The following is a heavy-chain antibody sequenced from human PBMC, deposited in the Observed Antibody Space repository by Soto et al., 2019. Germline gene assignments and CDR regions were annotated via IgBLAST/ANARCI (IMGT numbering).Heavy chain of an antibody. CDR3: ARGSAYYYGSGSYHAFDI. D-gene: IGHD3-10*01. V-gene: IGHV1-69*06. J-gene: IGHJ3*02. CDR2: IIPIFGTA. CDR1: GGTFSSYA. Sequence: SVKVSCKASGGTFSSYAISWVRQAPGQGLEWMGGIIPIFGTANYAQKFQGRVTITADKSTSTAYMELSSLRSEDTAVYYCARGSAYYYGSGSYHAFDIWGQGTMVTGSS.